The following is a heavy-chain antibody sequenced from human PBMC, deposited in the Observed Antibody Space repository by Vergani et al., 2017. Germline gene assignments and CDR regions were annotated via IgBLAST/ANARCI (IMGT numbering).Heavy chain of an antibody. CDR3: ARLGYCSSTSCKAFEI. CDR2: ISSSSSYI. CDR1: GFTFSSYS. D-gene: IGHD2-2*01. J-gene: IGHJ3*02. Sequence: EVQLVESGGGLVKPGGSLRLSCAASGFTFSSYSMNWVRQAPGKGLEWVSSISSSSSYIYYADSVKGRFTISRDNAKNSLYLQMNSLRAEDTAVYYCARLGYCSSTSCKAFEIWGQGTMVTVSS. V-gene: IGHV3-21*01.